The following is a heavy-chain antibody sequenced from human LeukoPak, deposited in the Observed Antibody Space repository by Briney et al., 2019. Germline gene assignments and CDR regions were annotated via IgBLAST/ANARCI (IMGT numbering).Heavy chain of an antibody. J-gene: IGHJ4*02. CDR3: ATYYSDTSARD. D-gene: IGHD3-22*01. CDR1: GHIFTAYY. Sequence: GASVKVSCKASGHIFTAYYMFWVRQAPGQGLVWMGWINPNSGGTNLAPNFQGRVTLTSDTSISTAYMELSGLTSDDTAVYFCATYYSDTSARDWGQGTLVTVSS. V-gene: IGHV1-2*02. CDR2: INPNSGGT.